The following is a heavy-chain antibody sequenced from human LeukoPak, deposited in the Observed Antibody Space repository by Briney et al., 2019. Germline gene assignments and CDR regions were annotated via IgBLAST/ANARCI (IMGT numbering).Heavy chain of an antibody. CDR2: ITNGGSTI. D-gene: IGHD3-9*01. J-gene: IGHJ6*02. Sequence: PGGSLRLSCAASGFTFSDYNMNWVRQAPGKGLEWVSYITNGGSTIHHADSVKGRFTISRDNAKKTLYLRMNSLRAEDTAVYYCARSIGLTGGGVDVWGQGTTVTVSS. V-gene: IGHV3-11*01. CDR3: ARSIGLTGGGVDV. CDR1: GFTFSDYN.